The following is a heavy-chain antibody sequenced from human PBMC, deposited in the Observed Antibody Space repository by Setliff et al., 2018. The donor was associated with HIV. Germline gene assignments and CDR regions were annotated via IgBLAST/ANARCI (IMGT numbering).Heavy chain of an antibody. CDR3: ALVGGITVPPDGFDI. Sequence: LRLSCAASGFTFDNYWMNWVRQVPGKGLVWVARISPDGRSTTHADAVKGRFIISRDNAKNTLYLHMNSLRAEDTSVYHCALVGGITVPPDGFDIWGQGTMVTV. CDR2: ISPDGRST. V-gene: IGHV3-74*01. D-gene: IGHD3-22*01. CDR1: GFTFDNYW. J-gene: IGHJ3*02.